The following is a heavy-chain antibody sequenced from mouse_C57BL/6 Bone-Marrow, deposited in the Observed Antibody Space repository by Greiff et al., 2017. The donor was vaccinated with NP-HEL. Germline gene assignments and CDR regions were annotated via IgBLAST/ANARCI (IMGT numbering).Heavy chain of an antibody. Sequence: VKLMESGAELVKPGASVKLSCKASGYTFTEYTIHWVKQRSGQGLEWIGWFYPGSGSIKYNEKFKDKATLTADKSSSTVYMELSRLTSEDSAVYFCARHEDYDYDPYAMDYWGQGTSVTVSS. CDR1: GYTFTEYT. V-gene: IGHV1-62-2*01. D-gene: IGHD2-4*01. CDR3: ARHEDYDYDPYAMDY. J-gene: IGHJ4*01. CDR2: FYPGSGSI.